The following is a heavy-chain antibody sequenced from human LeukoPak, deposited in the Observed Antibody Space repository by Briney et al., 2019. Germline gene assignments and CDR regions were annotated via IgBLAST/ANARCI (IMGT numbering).Heavy chain of an antibody. CDR2: ISSSSIHI. J-gene: IGHJ4*01. CDR1: GFTFSSYS. D-gene: IGHD2-8*01. V-gene: IGHV3-21*01. CDR3: ARALNGANEDY. Sequence: GGSLRLSCVASGFTFSSYSMNWVRQAPGKGLEWVSSISSSSIHIYYADSVKGRFTISRDNAKNSVYLQMSSLRAEDTAVYYCARALNGANEDYWGQGTLVTVSS.